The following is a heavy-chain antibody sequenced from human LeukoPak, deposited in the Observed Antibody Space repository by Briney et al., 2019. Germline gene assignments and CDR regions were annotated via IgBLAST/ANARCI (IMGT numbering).Heavy chain of an antibody. CDR3: AKDHPGSFDY. Sequence: PGGSLRLSCAASGFTFSSYGMHWVRQAPGKGLEWVAVISYDGSNKYYADSVKGRFTTSRVNSKNTLYLQMNSLRAEDTAVYYCAKDHPGSFDYWGQGTLVTVSS. CDR2: ISYDGSNK. V-gene: IGHV3-30*18. CDR1: GFTFSSYG. J-gene: IGHJ4*02.